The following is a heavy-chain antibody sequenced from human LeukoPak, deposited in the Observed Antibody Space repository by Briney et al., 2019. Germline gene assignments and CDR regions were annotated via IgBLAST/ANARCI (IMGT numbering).Heavy chain of an antibody. CDR1: GGSISSGGYS. D-gene: IGHD3-22*01. CDR2: IYHSGST. J-gene: IGHJ2*01. CDR3: ARGRSDYDSSGYTMPDWYFDL. Sequence: PSETLSLTCAVSGGSISSGGYSWSWIRQPPGKGLEWIGYIYHSGSTYYNPSLKSRVTISVDRSKNQFPLKLSSVTAADTAVYYCARGRSDYDSSGYTMPDWYFDLWGRGTLVTVSS. V-gene: IGHV4-30-2*01.